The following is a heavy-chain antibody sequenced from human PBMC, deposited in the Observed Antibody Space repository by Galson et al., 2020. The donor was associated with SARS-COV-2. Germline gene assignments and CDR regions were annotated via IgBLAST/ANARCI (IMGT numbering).Heavy chain of an antibody. CDR3: VRGGMGGGYFSSTSCLYG. D-gene: IGHD2-2*03. CDR1: GFSFNNYG. Sequence: GGSLRLSCVASGFSFNNYGMYWVRQAPGKGLEWVSSVSSVSSYIYYADSLKGRFTISRDNAKNSLYLQMTTLRAEDTAIYYCVRGGMGGGYFSSTSCLYGWGKGTTGTVAS. CDR2: VSSVSSYI. V-gene: IGHV3-21*01. J-gene: IGHJ6*04.